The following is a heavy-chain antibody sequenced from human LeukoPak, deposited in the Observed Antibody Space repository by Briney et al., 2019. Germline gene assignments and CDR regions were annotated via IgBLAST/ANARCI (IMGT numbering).Heavy chain of an antibody. CDR3: AREIIGGASFLDY. V-gene: IGHV3-7*01. J-gene: IGHJ4*02. Sequence: GGSLRLSCAASGFIFSSYAIHWVRQAPGKGLERVANIKEDATAKFYLDSVEGRFTISRDNANNALYLQMNGLRAEDTAVYYCAREIIGGASFLDYWGQGILVTVSS. CDR2: IKEDATAK. D-gene: IGHD1-26*01. CDR1: GFIFSSYA.